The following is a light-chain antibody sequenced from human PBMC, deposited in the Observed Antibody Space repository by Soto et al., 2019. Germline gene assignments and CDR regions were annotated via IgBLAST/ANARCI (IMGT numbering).Light chain of an antibody. CDR3: QQYNYWPPVT. CDR1: QSVTNN. J-gene: IGKJ5*01. V-gene: IGKV3D-15*01. Sequence: EIVMTQSPATLSVSPGESATLSCRASQSVTNNLAWYQQRPGQAPRLLIYLASTRAPGIPARFSGSGSGTEFTLTISSLQSGDFAVYYCQQYNYWPPVTFGQGTRLE. CDR2: LAS.